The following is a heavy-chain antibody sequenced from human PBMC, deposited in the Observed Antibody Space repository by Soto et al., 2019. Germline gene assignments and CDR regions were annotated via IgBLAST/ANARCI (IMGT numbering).Heavy chain of an antibody. D-gene: IGHD2-8*01. CDR2: TSYRSNWRH. V-gene: IGHV6-1*01. J-gene: IGHJ5*02. Sequence: SQTLSITGDMSGGSVSSSAAAWMWISACQSRGLEWLGRTSYRSNWRHDYAVSVKSRITVNPDTYKNHFSLQLNSVTPDDTAVYYCASGVPRSVFDLRAQ. CDR3: ASGVPRSVFDL. CDR1: GGSVSSSAAA.